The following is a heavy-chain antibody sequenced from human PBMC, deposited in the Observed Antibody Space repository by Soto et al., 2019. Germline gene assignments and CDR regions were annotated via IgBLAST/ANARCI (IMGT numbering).Heavy chain of an antibody. CDR2: IIPIFGTA. J-gene: IGHJ6*02. CDR3: AREIGSGWPYEHYYYGNDV. D-gene: IGHD6-19*01. Sequence: ASVKVSCKASGGTFSSYAISWVRQAPGQGLEWMGGIIPIFGTANYAQKFQGRVTITADESTSTAYMELSSLRSEDTAVYYCAREIGSGWPYEHYYYGNDVCGQGTTVTVSS. CDR1: GGTFSSYA. V-gene: IGHV1-69*13.